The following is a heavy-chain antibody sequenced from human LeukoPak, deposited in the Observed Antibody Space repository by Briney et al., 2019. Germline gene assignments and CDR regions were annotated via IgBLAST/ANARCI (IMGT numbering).Heavy chain of an antibody. CDR2: INPNTGDT. CDR1: GYTFTSYY. V-gene: IGHV1-2*02. Sequence: ASVKVSCKASGYTFTSYYMHWVRQAPGQGLEWMGWINPNTGDTKYAQNFQGRVTMTRDTTISTAYMELTRLTFDDTAVYYCASYPRYDSSPRFDYWGQGTLVTVSS. D-gene: IGHD3-22*01. CDR3: ASYPRYDSSPRFDY. J-gene: IGHJ4*02.